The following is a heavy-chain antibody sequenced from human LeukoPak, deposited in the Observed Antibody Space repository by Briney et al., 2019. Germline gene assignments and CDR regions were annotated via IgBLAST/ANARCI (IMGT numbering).Heavy chain of an antibody. J-gene: IGHJ6*03. CDR1: GYTFTSYD. Sequence: GASVKVSCKASGYTFTSYDINWVRQATGQGLEWMGWMNPNSGNTGYAQKFQGRATMTRNTSISTAYMELSSLRSEDTAVYYCARAIRRKVTHLYYMDVWGKGTTVTVSS. CDR3: ARAIRRKVTHLYYMDV. V-gene: IGHV1-8*01. D-gene: IGHD4-11*01. CDR2: MNPNSGNT.